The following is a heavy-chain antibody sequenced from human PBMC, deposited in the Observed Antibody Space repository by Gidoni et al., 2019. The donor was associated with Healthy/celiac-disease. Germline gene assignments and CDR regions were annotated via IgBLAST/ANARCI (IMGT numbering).Heavy chain of an antibody. V-gene: IGHV3-21*01. Sequence: EVQLVESGGGLVKPGGSLRLSCAASGFTFSRYSMNWVRQAPGKGLEWVSSISSSSSYIYYADSVKGRFTISRDNAKNSLYLQMNSLRAEDTAVYYCARDSVLEWELLPNWFDPWGQGTLVTVSS. CDR2: ISSSSSYI. CDR1: GFTFSRYS. J-gene: IGHJ5*02. CDR3: ARDSVLEWELLPNWFDP. D-gene: IGHD1-26*01.